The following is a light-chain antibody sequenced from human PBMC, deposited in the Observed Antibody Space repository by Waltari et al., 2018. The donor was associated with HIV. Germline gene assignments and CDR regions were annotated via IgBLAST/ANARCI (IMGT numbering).Light chain of an antibody. Sequence: QSALTQPPSTSGTPGQTVPIPCSGSSSNIGDHYVSWYQQLPGTAPKLLIYRNSQRPSGVRDRFSGSKSGTSASLAINDLRSEDEAEYHCAAWDDSLSGWVFGGGTNLTVL. CDR3: AAWDDSLSGWV. J-gene: IGLJ3*02. CDR1: SSNIGDHY. V-gene: IGLV1-47*01. CDR2: RNS.